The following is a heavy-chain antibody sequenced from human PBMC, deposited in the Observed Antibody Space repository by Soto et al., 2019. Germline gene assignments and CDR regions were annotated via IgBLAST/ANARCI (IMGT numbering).Heavy chain of an antibody. CDR3: ARDRSIAAAGGRDHYYGMHV. D-gene: IGHD6-13*01. J-gene: IGHJ6*02. CDR2: IYYSGST. V-gene: IGHV4-30-4*01. CDR1: GGSISSGDYY. Sequence: SETLSLTCTVSGGSISSGDYYWSWIRQPPGKGLEWIGYIYYSGSTYYNPSLKSRVTISVDTSKNQFSLKLSSVTAADTAVYYCARDRSIAAAGGRDHYYGMHVWGPGTMLTV.